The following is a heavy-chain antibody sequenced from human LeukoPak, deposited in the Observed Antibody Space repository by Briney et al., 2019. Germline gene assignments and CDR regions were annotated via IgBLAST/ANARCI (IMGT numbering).Heavy chain of an antibody. V-gene: IGHV4-39*02. J-gene: IGHJ4*02. CDR3: ARVDIAVLPSSTFDY. Sequence: SGTLSLTCIVSGDSIESSDYYWGWIRQPPGKGLEWIGSIYYSGNTYYNPSLKSRVTISVDTSNNHFSLELSSVTAADTAVYYCARVDIAVLPSSTFDYWGQGTLVTVSS. D-gene: IGHD2-2*01. CDR1: GDSIESSDYY. CDR2: IYYSGNT.